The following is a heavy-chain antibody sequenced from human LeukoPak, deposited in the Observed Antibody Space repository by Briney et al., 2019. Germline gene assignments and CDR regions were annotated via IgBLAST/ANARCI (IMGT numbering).Heavy chain of an antibody. V-gene: IGHV3-48*02. Sequence: PGGSLRLACAASGFTFSSYSMSWVRQAPGKGLEWISYISTSSSTIYYADSVKGRFTISRDNGKNSLYLQMNSLRDEDTAVYYCARRGYFDYWGQGTLVTVSS. J-gene: IGHJ4*02. CDR3: ARRGYFDY. D-gene: IGHD5-12*01. CDR1: GFTFSSYS. CDR2: ISTSSSTI.